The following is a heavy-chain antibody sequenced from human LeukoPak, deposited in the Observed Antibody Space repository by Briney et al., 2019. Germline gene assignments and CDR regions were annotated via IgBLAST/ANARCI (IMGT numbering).Heavy chain of an antibody. J-gene: IGHJ6*02. D-gene: IGHD1-26*01. CDR1: GYSFTSYW. CDR2: IYPGDSDT. CDR3: ARQSIVGATSYYYYGMDV. V-gene: IGHV5-51*01. Sequence: RGESLKISCKGSGYSFTSYWIGWVRQMPGKGLEWMGIIYPGDSDTRYSPSFQGQVTISADKSISTAYLQWSSLKASDTAMYYCARQSIVGATSYYYYGMDVWGQGPRSPSP.